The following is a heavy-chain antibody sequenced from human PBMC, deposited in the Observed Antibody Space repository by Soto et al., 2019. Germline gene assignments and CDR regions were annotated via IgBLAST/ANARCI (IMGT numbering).Heavy chain of an antibody. V-gene: IGHV3-30*14. CDR3: ARGLDILVVVAATGHLDY. Sequence: QVQLVASGGGVVQPGRSLRLSCAASGFTFSSYAMHWVRQAPGKGLEWVAVISYDGSNKYYADSVKGRFTISRDNSKNTLYLQMNSLRAEDTAVDYCARGLDILVVVAATGHLDYWGQGTLVNVSS. J-gene: IGHJ4*02. D-gene: IGHD2-15*01. CDR1: GFTFSSYA. CDR2: ISYDGSNK.